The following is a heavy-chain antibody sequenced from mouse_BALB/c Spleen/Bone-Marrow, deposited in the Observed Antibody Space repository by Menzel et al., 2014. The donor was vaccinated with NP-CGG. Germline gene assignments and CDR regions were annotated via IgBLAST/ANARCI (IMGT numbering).Heavy chain of an antibody. D-gene: IGHD2-1*01. V-gene: IGHV1-69*02. Sequence: QVQLQQSGAELVRPGPSVKLSCKASGYTFTSYWINWVKQRPGQGLEWNGNIYPSDSYTNYNQKFKDKATLTVDKSSSTAYMQLSSPTSEDSAVYYCTRREGNYAFAYWGQGTLVTVSA. CDR2: IYPSDSYT. CDR3: TRREGNYAFAY. J-gene: IGHJ3*01. CDR1: GYTFTSYW.